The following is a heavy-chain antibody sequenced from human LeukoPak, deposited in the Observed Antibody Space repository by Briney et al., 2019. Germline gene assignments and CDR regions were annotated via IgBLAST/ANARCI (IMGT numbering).Heavy chain of an antibody. Sequence: GGSLRLTCAASGFTVSSSYMTWVRQAPGKGLEWVSVIYSGGSTYYADSVKGRFTISRDNSKNTLYLQVNSLRAEDTAVYFCARGGSDTAMAHDYWGQGTLVTVSS. V-gene: IGHV3-53*01. J-gene: IGHJ4*02. D-gene: IGHD5-18*01. CDR1: GFTVSSSY. CDR2: IYSGGST. CDR3: ARGGSDTAMAHDY.